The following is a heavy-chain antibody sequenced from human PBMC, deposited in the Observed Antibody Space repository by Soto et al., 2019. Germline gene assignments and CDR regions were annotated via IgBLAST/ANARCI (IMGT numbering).Heavy chain of an antibody. CDR2: IYHDGNT. CDR1: GGSISSNNW. D-gene: IGHD1-1*01. CDR3: AKLDGGGY. J-gene: IGHJ4*02. Sequence: QVQLQESGPGLVTPSGTLSLTCAVSGGSISSNNWWSWVRQPPGKGLEWIGEIYHDGNTHYNPSLKSGVTISVYKSKNHFALILSSLTAADTAVYYCAKLDGGGYWGQGTLVTVSS. V-gene: IGHV4-4*02.